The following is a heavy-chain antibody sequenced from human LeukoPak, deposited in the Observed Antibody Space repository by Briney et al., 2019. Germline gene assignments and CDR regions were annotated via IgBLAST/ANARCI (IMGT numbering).Heavy chain of an antibody. J-gene: IGHJ4*02. D-gene: IGHD3/OR15-3a*01. Sequence: SVKVSCKASGGTFSNYAIFWVRQAPGQGLEWMGGIIPIFGTADYAQNFQGRVTITADKSTSTAYMELSSLRSEDTAVYYCARGLAGTVGYFDYWGQGTLVTVSS. CDR2: IIPIFGTA. CDR1: GGTFSNYA. V-gene: IGHV1-69*06. CDR3: ARGLAGTVGYFDY.